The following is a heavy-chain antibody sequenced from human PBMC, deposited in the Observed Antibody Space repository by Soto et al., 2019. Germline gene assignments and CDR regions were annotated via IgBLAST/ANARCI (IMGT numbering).Heavy chain of an antibody. Sequence: SETLSLTCTASGGSISSYYWIWIRQRPGKGLEWIGYIYYSGSTNYNPSLKSRVTISVDTSKNQFSLKLSSVTAADTAVYYCARDYGYCSGGSCYTGEQYSYYGMDVWGQGTTVTVSS. CDR1: GGSISSYY. J-gene: IGHJ6*02. D-gene: IGHD2-15*01. CDR2: IYYSGST. CDR3: ARDYGYCSGGSCYTGEQYSYYGMDV. V-gene: IGHV4-59*01.